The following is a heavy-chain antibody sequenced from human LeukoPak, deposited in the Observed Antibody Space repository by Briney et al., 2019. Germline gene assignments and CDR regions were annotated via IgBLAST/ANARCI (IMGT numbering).Heavy chain of an antibody. CDR3: ARQIRFLEWLSPYFDY. Sequence: GGSLRLSCAASGFTFSSYWMSWVRQAPGKGLEWVANIKQDGSEKYYVDSVKGRFTISRDNAKNSLYLQMNSLRAEDMAVYYCARQIRFLEWLSPYFDYWGQGTLVTVSS. CDR1: GFTFSSYW. D-gene: IGHD3-3*01. CDR2: IKQDGSEK. J-gene: IGHJ4*02. V-gene: IGHV3-7*01.